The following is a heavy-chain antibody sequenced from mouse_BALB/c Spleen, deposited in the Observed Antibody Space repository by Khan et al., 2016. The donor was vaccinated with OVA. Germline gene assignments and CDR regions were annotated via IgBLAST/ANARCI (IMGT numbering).Heavy chain of an antibody. J-gene: IGHJ4*01. CDR2: INTYTGEP. CDR3: ARPPYYSYVMVY. Sequence: QEVQSGPALKKPGETVKISCKASGYTFTTFGMYWVKQAPGKGLKWMGWINTYTGEPTYADDFKGRFAFSLETSASTAYLQINNLKNEDTATYFCARPPYYSYVMVYWGQGTSVTVSS. V-gene: IGHV9-3-1*01. CDR1: GYTFTTFG. D-gene: IGHD2-10*01.